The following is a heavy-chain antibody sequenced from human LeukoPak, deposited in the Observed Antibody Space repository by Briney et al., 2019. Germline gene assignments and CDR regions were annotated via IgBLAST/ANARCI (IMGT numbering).Heavy chain of an antibody. CDR1: GGSISGTSYY. D-gene: IGHD2-2*03. CDR2: IDYSGST. J-gene: IGHJ4*02. CDR3: ARRSVAIVFDY. Sequence: SETLSLTCTVSGGSISGTSYYWGWIRQPPGKGLEWIGSIDYSGSTYYNPSLKSRVTISVDTSKNQFSPKLTSVTVTDTAVYYCARRSVAIVFDYWGQGTLVTVSS. V-gene: IGHV4-39*01.